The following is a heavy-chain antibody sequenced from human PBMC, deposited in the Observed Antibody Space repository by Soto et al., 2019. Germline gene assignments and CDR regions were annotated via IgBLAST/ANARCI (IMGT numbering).Heavy chain of an antibody. CDR2: NYYSGST. J-gene: IGHJ6*02. CDR3: ARAPPRSYYYGMDG. V-gene: IGHV4-61*01. Sequence: SETLSLPCTVCGGSVSSGSYYWSWIRQPPGKGLEWIGYNYYSGSTNYNPSLKSRVTISVDTSKNQFSLKLSSVTAADTAVYYCARAPPRSYYYGMDGLSQRTT. CDR1: GGSVSSGSYY. D-gene: IGHD3-16*01.